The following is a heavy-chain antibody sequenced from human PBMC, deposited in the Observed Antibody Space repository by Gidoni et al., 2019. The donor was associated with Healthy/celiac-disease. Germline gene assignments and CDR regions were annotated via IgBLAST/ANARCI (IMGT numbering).Heavy chain of an antibody. CDR1: GFTFSNSW. J-gene: IGHJ6*02. CDR2: IKSKTDGGTI. V-gene: IGHV3-15*01. Sequence: EVQLVESGGGLVKPGGSLRLSCAASGFTFSNSWMRWVRQAPGKGLEGFGPIKSKTDGGTIDYAAPVKGRFTISRYDSKNTLYLQMNSLKTEDTAVYYCTTELDYSNPDDYYYGMDVWGQGITITVSS. CDR3: TTELDYSNPDDYYYGMDV. D-gene: IGHD4-4*01.